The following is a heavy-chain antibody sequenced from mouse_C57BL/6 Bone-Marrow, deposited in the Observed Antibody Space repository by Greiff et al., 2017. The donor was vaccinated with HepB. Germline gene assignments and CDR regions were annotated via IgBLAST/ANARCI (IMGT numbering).Heavy chain of an antibody. J-gene: IGHJ3*01. CDR1: GFNIKDYY. CDR3: ASYYSNRFAY. V-gene: IGHV14-2*01. Sequence: EVQLQESGAELVKPGASVKLSCTASGFNIKDYYMHWVKQRTEQGLEWIGRIDPEDGETKYAPNFQGKATITADTSSNTAYLQLSSLTSEDTAVYYCASYYSNRFAYWGQGTLVTVSA. CDR2: IDPEDGET. D-gene: IGHD2-5*01.